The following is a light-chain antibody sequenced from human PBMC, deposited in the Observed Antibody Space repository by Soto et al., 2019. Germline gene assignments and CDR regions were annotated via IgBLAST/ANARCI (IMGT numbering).Light chain of an antibody. CDR1: KSISRW. J-gene: IGKJ5*01. CDR3: QQANSFPIT. V-gene: IGKV1-5*01. CDR2: EVS. Sequence: DIQMTQSPSTLSASVGDRVTITCRASKSISRWLAWYQQKPGKAPNLLIYEVSNLESGVPSRFSGGGAGTEFTLTISSLQPDDFATYYCQQANSFPITFGQGTRLEIK.